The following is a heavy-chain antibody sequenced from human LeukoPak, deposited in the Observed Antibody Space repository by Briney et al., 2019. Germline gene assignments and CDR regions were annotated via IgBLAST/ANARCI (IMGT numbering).Heavy chain of an antibody. CDR3: AREGFEDPLGWFDP. D-gene: IGHD3-10*01. CDR1: GYTFTSYA. J-gene: IGHJ5*02. CDR2: INAGNGNT. V-gene: IGHV1-3*01. Sequence: ASVKVSCKASGYTFTSYAMHWVRQAPGQRLEWMGWINAGNGNTKYSQKFRGRVTITRDTSASTAYMELSSLRSEDTAVYYCAREGFEDPLGWFDPWGQGTLVTVSS.